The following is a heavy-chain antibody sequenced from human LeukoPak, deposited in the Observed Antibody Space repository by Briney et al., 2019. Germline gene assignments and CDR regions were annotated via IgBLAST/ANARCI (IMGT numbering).Heavy chain of an antibody. CDR1: GYTFTSYG. Sequence: GASVKVSCKASGYTFTSYGISWVRQAPGQGLEWMGWISAYNGNTNYAQKLQGRVTMATDTSTSTAYMELRSLRSDDTAVYYCARDFGDCGDHVGWFDPWGQGTLVTVSS. CDR2: ISAYNGNT. J-gene: IGHJ5*02. D-gene: IGHD4-17*01. CDR3: ARDFGDCGDHVGWFDP. V-gene: IGHV1-18*01.